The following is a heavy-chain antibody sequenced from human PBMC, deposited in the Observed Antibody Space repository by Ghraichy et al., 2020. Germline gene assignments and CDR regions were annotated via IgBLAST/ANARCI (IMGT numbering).Heavy chain of an antibody. CDR3: AASGISHRGHYYYGVDV. Sequence: GESLNISCAASGFTFSSYGMHWVRQAPGKGLEWVALISYDGNDRYYVHSVEGRFTISRDNSMNTLYLQMNNLRVEDTAVYYCAASGISHRGHYYYGVDVWGQGTTVTVSS. D-gene: IGHD2-15*01. J-gene: IGHJ6*02. V-gene: IGHV3-33*03. CDR2: ISYDGNDR. CDR1: GFTFSSYG.